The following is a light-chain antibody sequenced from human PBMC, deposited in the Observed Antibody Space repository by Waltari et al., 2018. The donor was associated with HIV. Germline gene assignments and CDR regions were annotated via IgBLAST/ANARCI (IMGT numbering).Light chain of an antibody. V-gene: IGLV2-14*01. J-gene: IGLJ2*01. CDR2: EVS. CDR3: SSYTSSSHVV. CDR1: RSGVGGYNY. Sequence: QSALTQPASVSGSPGQSITISCTGTRSGVGGYNYVSWYQQHPGQAPKLMIYEVSNRPSGVSNRFSGSKSGNTASLTISGLQAEDEADYYCSSYTSSSHVVFGGGTKLTVL.